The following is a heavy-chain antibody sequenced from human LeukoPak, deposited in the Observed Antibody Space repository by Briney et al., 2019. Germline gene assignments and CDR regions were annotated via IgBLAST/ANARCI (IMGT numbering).Heavy chain of an antibody. CDR1: GGSISGHY. J-gene: IGHJ5*02. V-gene: IGHV4-59*11. Sequence: SETLSLTCTVSGGSISGHYWSWIRQPPGKRLEWIGYLHYTGSTNYNPSLNSRITMSVDTPNNQFSLRLTSVTAADTAVYYCARLHALGAEEFDPWGQGALVTVSS. CDR3: ARLHALGAEEFDP. CDR2: LHYTGST. D-gene: IGHD3-16*01.